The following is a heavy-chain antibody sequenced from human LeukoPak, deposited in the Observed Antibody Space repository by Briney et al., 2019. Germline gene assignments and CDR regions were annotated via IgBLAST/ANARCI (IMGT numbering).Heavy chain of an antibody. V-gene: IGHV4-34*01. D-gene: IGHD3-22*01. CDR2: VNHSGST. J-gene: IGHJ5*02. CDR3: ARINSHSDNYYYPWFDP. CDR1: GGSFSDYY. Sequence: SETLSLTCAVYGGSFSDYYWNWIRQPPGKGLEWIGEVNHSGSTNYNPSLKSRVTISVDTSKNQFSLKLSSVTAADTALYYCARINSHSDNYYYPWFDPWGQGILVTVSS.